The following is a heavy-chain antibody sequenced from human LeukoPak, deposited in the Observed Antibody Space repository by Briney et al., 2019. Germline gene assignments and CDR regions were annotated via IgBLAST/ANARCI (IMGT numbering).Heavy chain of an antibody. J-gene: IGHJ3*02. CDR3: ARHEVAALMPAAFDI. V-gene: IGHV1-18*01. CDR1: GYTFTSYG. Sequence: ASVKVSCKASGYTFTSYGISWVRQAPGQGLEWMGWISAYNGNTNYAQKLQGRVTMTTDTSTSTAYMELRSLRSDDTAVYYCARHEVAALMPAAFDIWGQGTMVTVSS. CDR2: ISAYNGNT. D-gene: IGHD6-6*01.